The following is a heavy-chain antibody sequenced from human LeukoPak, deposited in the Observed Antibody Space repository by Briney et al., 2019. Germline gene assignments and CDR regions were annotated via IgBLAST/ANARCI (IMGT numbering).Heavy chain of an antibody. CDR3: ARGSHSSSYGFDY. J-gene: IGHJ4*02. V-gene: IGHV3-7*01. D-gene: IGHD6-13*01. Sequence: PGGSLRLSCVASGLPFCDYWMSWVRQAPGKGLEWVANIKQDESEKYYVDSVRGRFTISRDNARTSLFLQMNSLRVEDTAVYYCARGSHSSSYGFDYWGQGALVTVSS. CDR1: GLPFCDYW. CDR2: IKQDESEK.